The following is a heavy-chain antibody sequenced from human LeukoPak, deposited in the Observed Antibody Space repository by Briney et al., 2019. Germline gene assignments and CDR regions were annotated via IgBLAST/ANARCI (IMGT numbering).Heavy chain of an antibody. V-gene: IGHV3-9*01. CDR2: ISWNSGTI. CDR3: AKVSSTSWYSTYWYFDL. Sequence: GGSLRLSCVASGFTFDDYAMHWVRQAPGKGLEWVSGISWNSGTIGYEDSVKGRFTISRDNAKNSQYLQMNSLRAEDTALYYCAKVSSTSWYSTYWYFDLWGRGTLVTVSS. J-gene: IGHJ2*01. CDR1: GFTFDDYA. D-gene: IGHD6-13*01.